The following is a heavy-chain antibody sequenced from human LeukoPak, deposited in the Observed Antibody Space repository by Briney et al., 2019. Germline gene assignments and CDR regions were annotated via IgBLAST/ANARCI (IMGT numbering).Heavy chain of an antibody. J-gene: IGHJ6*02. V-gene: IGHV3-23*01. Sequence: GGSLRLSCVASGFTFNIYAMSWVRQAPGKGLEWVSAITASGGGTYYADFVKGRFTVSRDNARNTLSLQMNSLRAEDTAIYYCARYCTGTTCAESSCYGMDVWGQGTTVTVSS. CDR1: GFTFNIYA. CDR3: ARYCTGTTCAESSCYGMDV. D-gene: IGHD2-2*01. CDR2: ITASGGGT.